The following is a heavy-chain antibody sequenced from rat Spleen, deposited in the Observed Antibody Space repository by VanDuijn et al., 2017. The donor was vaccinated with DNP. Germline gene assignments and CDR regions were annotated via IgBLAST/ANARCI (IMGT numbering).Heavy chain of an antibody. CDR2: MSSGGST. J-gene: IGHJ4*01. CDR1: GFSLTSYT. D-gene: IGHD1-11*01. Sequence: QVQLKESGPGLVQPSQTLSLTCTVSGFSLTSYTVSWVRQPPGKGLEWIAAMSSGGSTYFNSVLKSRLSLIRDTSKSQVLLTMNSLQIEDTAIYFCSRGFGYSMDAWGQGTSVTVSS. V-gene: IGHV2-6*01. CDR3: SRGFGYSMDA.